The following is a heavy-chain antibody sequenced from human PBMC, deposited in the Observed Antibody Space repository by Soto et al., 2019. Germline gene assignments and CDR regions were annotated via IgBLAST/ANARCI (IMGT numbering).Heavy chain of an antibody. V-gene: IGHV4-38-2*01. CDR2: IYHSGST. J-gene: IGHJ4*02. CDR1: GHSISSDYY. Sequence: SETLSLTCAVSGHSISSDYYWGFIRQPPGKGLEWIGSIYHSGSTYYNPSLKSRVTISVDTSKNQFSLKLSSVTAADTAVYYCARASIGYSHGPFDYWGQGTLVTVSS. CDR3: ARASIGYSHGPFDY. D-gene: IGHD5-18*01.